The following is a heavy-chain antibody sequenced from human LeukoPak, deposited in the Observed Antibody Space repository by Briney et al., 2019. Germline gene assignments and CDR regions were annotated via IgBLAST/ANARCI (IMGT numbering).Heavy chain of an antibody. CDR2: ISSSSGAI. J-gene: IGHJ4*02. Sequence: GGSLRLSCAASGFSFSRFGMNWVRQAPGKGLEWISYISSSSGAIYYADSVKGRFTISRDNSKNTLYLQMNSLRAEDTAVYYCAREGPRGNSQFDYWGQGTLVTVSS. D-gene: IGHD2/OR15-2a*01. CDR3: AREGPRGNSQFDY. CDR1: GFSFSRFG. V-gene: IGHV3-48*01.